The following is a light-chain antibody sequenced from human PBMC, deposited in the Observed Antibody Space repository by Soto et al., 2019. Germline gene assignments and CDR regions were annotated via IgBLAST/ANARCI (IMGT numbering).Light chain of an antibody. V-gene: IGKV3-20*01. CDR3: QQYGSSPLT. CDR2: GAS. CDR1: QSVSSSY. J-gene: IGKJ4*01. Sequence: EIVLTQSPGTLSLSPGERATLSCRASQSVSSSYLAWYQQKPGQAPRLLIYGASSRATGIPDRFSGGGSGTDFTLTISRLEPEDFAVYYCQQYGSSPLTFGGGTKVENK.